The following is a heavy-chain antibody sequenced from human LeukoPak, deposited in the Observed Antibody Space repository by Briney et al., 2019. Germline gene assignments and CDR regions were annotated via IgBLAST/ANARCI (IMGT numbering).Heavy chain of an antibody. V-gene: IGHV1-2*02. Sequence: ASVKVSCKASGYTFTGYYIHWVRQAPGQGLEWMGWISPNSGVTHYPQKFQGRVTMTRDTSIRTAYMEVSSLRSDDTAVYYCARGQQWLEAFDYWGLGTLVTVSS. D-gene: IGHD6-19*01. J-gene: IGHJ4*01. CDR1: GYTFTGYY. CDR2: ISPNSGVT. CDR3: ARGQQWLEAFDY.